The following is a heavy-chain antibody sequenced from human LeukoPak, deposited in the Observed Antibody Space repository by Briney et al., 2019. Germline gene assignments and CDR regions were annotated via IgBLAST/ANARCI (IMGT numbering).Heavy chain of an antibody. CDR2: IKSKTDGGTT. Sequence: PGGSLRLSCAASGFTFSNAWMSWVRQAPGKGLEWVGRIKSKTDGGTTDYAAPVKGRFTISRDDSKNTLYLQMNSLKTEDTAVYYCTTISSGSYFGDAFDIWGQGTMVTVSS. CDR3: TTISSGSYFGDAFDI. J-gene: IGHJ3*02. D-gene: IGHD1-26*01. CDR1: GFTFSNAW. V-gene: IGHV3-15*01.